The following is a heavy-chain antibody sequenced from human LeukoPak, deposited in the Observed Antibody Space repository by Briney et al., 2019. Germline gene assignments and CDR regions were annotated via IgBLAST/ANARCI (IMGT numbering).Heavy chain of an antibody. V-gene: IGHV4-39*01. J-gene: IGHJ4*02. Sequence: SETLSLTCTVSGGSISSSSYYWGWIRQPPGKGLEWIGSIYYSGSTYYNPSLKSRVTISVDTSKNQFSLKLSSVTAADTAVYYCARHVEMATIYFDYWGQGILVTVSS. D-gene: IGHD5-24*01. CDR2: IYYSGST. CDR3: ARHVEMATIYFDY. CDR1: GGSISSSSYY.